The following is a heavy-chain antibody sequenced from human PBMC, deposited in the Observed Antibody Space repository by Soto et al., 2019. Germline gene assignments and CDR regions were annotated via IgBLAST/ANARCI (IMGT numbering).Heavy chain of an antibody. D-gene: IGHD1-26*01. V-gene: IGHV4-39*01. CDR2: VYYNGNT. Sequence: SETLSLTCTVSGGSTSSSSYQWVWIRQPPGKGLEWIGNVYYNGNTYYKASLKSRVTISVDTSNNQFSLKVKSVTAADTAVYYCARLSGSYNNRYFDYWGQGTLVTVSS. CDR3: ARLSGSYNNRYFDY. J-gene: IGHJ4*02. CDR1: GGSTSSSSYQ.